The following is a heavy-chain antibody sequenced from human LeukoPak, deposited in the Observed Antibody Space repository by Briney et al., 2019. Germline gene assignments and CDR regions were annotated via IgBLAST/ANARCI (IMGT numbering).Heavy chain of an antibody. Sequence: SQTLSLTCTFSGGSISSSCYYWGSGRQHPGKGLGWVGYIYYSGSTYYNPSLKSRVTISVDPSKNPFSLKPSSVTAADTAVYSCARDRFFGVVIGAYYMDVWGKGTTVTVSS. CDR3: ARDRFFGVVIGAYYMDV. V-gene: IGHV4-31*03. D-gene: IGHD3-3*01. J-gene: IGHJ6*03. CDR1: GGSISSSCYY. CDR2: IYYSGST.